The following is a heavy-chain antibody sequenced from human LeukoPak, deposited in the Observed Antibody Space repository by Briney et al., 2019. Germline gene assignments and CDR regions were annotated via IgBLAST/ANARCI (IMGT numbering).Heavy chain of an antibody. CDR2: INHSGGT. CDR3: ARATGYCSGGSCYHDAFDI. Sequence: NPSETLSLTCAVYGGSFSGYYWSWIRQPPGKGLEWIGEINHSGGTSYNPSLKSRVTISVDTSKNQFSLKLSSVTAADTAVYYCARATGYCSGGSCYHDAFDIWGQGTMVTVSS. J-gene: IGHJ3*02. D-gene: IGHD2-15*01. CDR1: GGSFSGYY. V-gene: IGHV4-34*01.